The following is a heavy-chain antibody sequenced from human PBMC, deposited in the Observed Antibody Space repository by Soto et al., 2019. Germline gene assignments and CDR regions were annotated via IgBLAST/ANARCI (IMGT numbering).Heavy chain of an antibody. J-gene: IGHJ2*01. CDR2: IIPIFGTV. D-gene: IGHD2-2*02. CDR1: GGTFSNYP. Sequence: QVQLVQSGAEVKKRGSSVQVSCTASGGTFSNYPISWVRQAPGQGLEWMGGIIPIFGTVNYAQKFQGRVTMNAYESTGTAYMNLRRLRAEDAAVYYCASGYHSWLYLWYFNLWGRGTLVTVTS. CDR3: ASGYHSWLYLWYFNL. V-gene: IGHV1-69*01.